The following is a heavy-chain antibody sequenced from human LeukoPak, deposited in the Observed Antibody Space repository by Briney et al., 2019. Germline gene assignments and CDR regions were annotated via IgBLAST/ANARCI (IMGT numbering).Heavy chain of an antibody. Sequence: SETLSLTCAVYGGSFSGYYWSWIRQPPGKGLEWIGEINHSGGTNYNPSLKSRVTISVDTSKNQFSLKLSSVTAADTAVYYCARRLQWLFTVFDYWGQGTLVTVSS. CDR2: INHSGGT. D-gene: IGHD6-19*01. CDR1: GGSFSGYY. V-gene: IGHV4-34*01. J-gene: IGHJ4*02. CDR3: ARRLQWLFTVFDY.